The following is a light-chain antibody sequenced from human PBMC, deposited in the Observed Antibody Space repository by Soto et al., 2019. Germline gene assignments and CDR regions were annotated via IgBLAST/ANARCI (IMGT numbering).Light chain of an antibody. CDR1: QSISSW. Sequence: DIQMTQSPSTLSASVGDRVTITCRASQSISSWLSWYQQIPGKAPKLLIYDASSLESGVPSRFSGSGSVTEFSLIISSLQPDDFSAYYCQQYNSYSGTFVQGTKVEIK. V-gene: IGKV1-5*01. J-gene: IGKJ1*01. CDR2: DAS. CDR3: QQYNSYSGT.